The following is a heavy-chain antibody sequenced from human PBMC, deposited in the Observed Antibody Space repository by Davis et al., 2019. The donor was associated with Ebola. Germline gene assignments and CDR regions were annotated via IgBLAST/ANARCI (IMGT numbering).Heavy chain of an antibody. CDR3: ARRTEIDY. CDR2: IRYDGSNK. CDR1: GFTFSSYS. Sequence: GGSLRLSCAASGFTFSSYSMNWVRQAPGKGLEWVAFIRYDGSNKYYADSVKGRFTISRDNSKNTLYLQMNSLRAEDTAVYYCARRTEIDYWGQGTLVTVSS. V-gene: IGHV3-30*02. J-gene: IGHJ4*02.